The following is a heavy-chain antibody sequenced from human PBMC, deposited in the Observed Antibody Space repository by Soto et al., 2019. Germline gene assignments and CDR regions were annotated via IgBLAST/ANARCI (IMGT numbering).Heavy chain of an antibody. D-gene: IGHD6-19*01. CDR2: ISAYNGNT. CDR1: GYTFTSYG. Sequence: ASVKVSCKASGYTFTSYGISWVRRAPGQGLEWMGWISAYNGNTNYAQKLQGRVTMTTDTSTSTAYMELRSLRSDDTAVYYCARDQKVAGTFDYWSQGTLVTVSS. CDR3: ARDQKVAGTFDY. J-gene: IGHJ4*02. V-gene: IGHV1-18*01.